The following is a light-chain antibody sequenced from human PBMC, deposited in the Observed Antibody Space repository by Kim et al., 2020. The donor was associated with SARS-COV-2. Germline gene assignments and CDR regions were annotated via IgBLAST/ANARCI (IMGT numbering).Light chain of an antibody. CDR1: KLGDEN. Sequence: SYELTQPPSVSVSPGQTASIPCSGDKLGDENVCWYQQKPGQSPVVVIYQDTTRSSGIPDRFSGSKSGNTATLTISGTQAMDEADYSCQVWDRSTVVFGGG. J-gene: IGLJ2*01. CDR2: QDT. V-gene: IGLV3-1*01. CDR3: QVWDRSTVV.